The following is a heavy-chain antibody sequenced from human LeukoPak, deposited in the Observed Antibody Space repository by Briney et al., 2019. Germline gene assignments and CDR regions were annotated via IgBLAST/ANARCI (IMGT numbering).Heavy chain of an antibody. CDR1: GFTFSSYA. Sequence: GGSLRLSCAASGFTFSSYAMSWVRQAPGKGLEWVSAISGSGGSTYYADSVKGRFTISRDNSKNTLYLQMNSLRAEDTAVYYCAKDVSYCSGGSCYYFDHWGQGTLVTVSS. J-gene: IGHJ4*02. V-gene: IGHV3-23*01. D-gene: IGHD2-15*01. CDR2: ISGSGGST. CDR3: AKDVSYCSGGSCYYFDH.